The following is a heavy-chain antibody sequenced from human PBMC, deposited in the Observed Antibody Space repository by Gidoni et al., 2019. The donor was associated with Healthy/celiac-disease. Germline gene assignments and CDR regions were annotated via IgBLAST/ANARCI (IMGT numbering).Heavy chain of an antibody. Sequence: QVQLVASGGGVVQPGRSLRLSCAASGLTFSSYAMHWVRQAPGKGLEWVAVISYDGSNKYYAYSVKGRFTISRDNSKNTLYLQMNSLRAEDTAVYYCATQFIAAGPLWGQGTLVTVSS. CDR2: ISYDGSNK. CDR3: ATQFIAAGPL. CDR1: GLTFSSYA. D-gene: IGHD6-13*01. J-gene: IGHJ4*02. V-gene: IGHV3-30-3*01.